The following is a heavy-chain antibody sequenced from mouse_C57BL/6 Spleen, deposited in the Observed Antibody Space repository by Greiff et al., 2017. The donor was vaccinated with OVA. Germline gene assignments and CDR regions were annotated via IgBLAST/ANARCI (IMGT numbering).Heavy chain of an antibody. CDR3: TSPELGRESY. D-gene: IGHD4-1*01. J-gene: IGHJ2*01. V-gene: IGHV1-15*01. CDR2: IDPETGGT. CDR1: GYTFTDYE. Sequence: QVQLKQSGAELVRPGASVTLSCKASGYTFTDYEMHWVKQTPVHGLEWIGAIDPETGGTAYNQKFKGKAILTADKSSSTAYMELRSLTSEDSAVYYCTSPELGRESYWGQGTTLTVSS.